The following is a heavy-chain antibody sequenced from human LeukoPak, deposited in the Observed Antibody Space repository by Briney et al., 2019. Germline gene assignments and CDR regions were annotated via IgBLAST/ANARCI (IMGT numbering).Heavy chain of an antibody. Sequence: ASVKVSCKASGYTFTSYDINWVRQATGQGLEWMGWMNPNSGNTGYAQKFQGRVTMTRNTSISTAYMELSSLRSEDTAVYYCARGAIAVAGNWFDPWGQGTLVTVSS. V-gene: IGHV1-8*01. J-gene: IGHJ5*02. CDR3: ARGAIAVAGNWFDP. CDR1: GYTFTSYD. CDR2: MNPNSGNT. D-gene: IGHD6-19*01.